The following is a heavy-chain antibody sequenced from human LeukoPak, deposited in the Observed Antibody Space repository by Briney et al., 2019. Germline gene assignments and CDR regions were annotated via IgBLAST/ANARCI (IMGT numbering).Heavy chain of an antibody. CDR1: GFTFSSYG. J-gene: IGHJ4*02. D-gene: IGHD2-8*01. Sequence: GGSLRLSCAASGFTFSSYGMHWVRQAPGKGLEWVASIREDGSQKTAVDSVRGRFTISRDNAKNSVYLQMDSLRAEDTAVYYCARGPTNGQAFDYWGQGTLVSVSS. V-gene: IGHV3-7*01. CDR3: ARGPTNGQAFDY. CDR2: IREDGSQK.